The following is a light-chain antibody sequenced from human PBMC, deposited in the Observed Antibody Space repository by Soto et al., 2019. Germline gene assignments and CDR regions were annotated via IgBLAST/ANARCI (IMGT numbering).Light chain of an antibody. CDR1: QSISTY. V-gene: IGKV1-5*01. Sequence: LSSSSLATSFGRLVTITCRASQSISTYLSWYQQKPGKAPKLLISDASSLKSGVPSRFSGSGSETEFTLTISSLQPEDLATFYCQQYSTFPRTFGQGTKVDIK. CDR3: QQYSTFPRT. CDR2: DAS. J-gene: IGKJ1*01.